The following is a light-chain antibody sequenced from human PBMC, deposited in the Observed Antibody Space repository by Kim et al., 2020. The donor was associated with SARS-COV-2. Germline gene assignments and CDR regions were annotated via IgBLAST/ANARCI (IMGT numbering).Light chain of an antibody. CDR3: QQYVT. J-gene: IGKJ1*01. CDR2: GAS. Sequence: TLSLSPGERATLSCRASQSVSSSYLAWYQQKPGQAPRLLIYGASSRATGIPERFSGSGSGTDFTLTISRLEPEDFAVYYCQQYVTFGQGTKVDIK. V-gene: IGKV3-20*01. CDR1: QSVSSSY.